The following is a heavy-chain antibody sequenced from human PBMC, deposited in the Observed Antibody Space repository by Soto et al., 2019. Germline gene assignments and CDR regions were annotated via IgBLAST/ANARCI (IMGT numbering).Heavy chain of an antibody. CDR1: GYSINSDYY. CDR3: PRRGRLRERHFDP. D-gene: IGHD2-15*01. J-gene: IGHJ5*02. CDR2: VYRTAIP. V-gene: IGHV4-38-2*01. Sequence: PSETLSLTCHVSGYSINSDYYWAWIRQPPGKGLEWIGSVYRTAIPLCNPSLKSRVSISVDMSKNQFSLNLTSVTAADTAVYYCPRRGRLRERHFDPWGQGTRVTVSS.